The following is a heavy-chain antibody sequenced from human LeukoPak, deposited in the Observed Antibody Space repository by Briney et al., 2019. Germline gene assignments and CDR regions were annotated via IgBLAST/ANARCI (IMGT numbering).Heavy chain of an antibody. D-gene: IGHD3-22*01. V-gene: IGHV3-7*03. CDR3: ARVVYPYYYDSSGYFADY. CDR1: GFTFSSYW. Sequence: PGGSLRLSCAASGFTFSSYWMSWVRQAPGKGLEWVANIKQDGSEKYYVDSVKGRFTISRDNAKNSLYLQMNSLRAEDTALYYCARVVYPYYYDSSGYFADYWGQGTLVTVSS. CDR2: IKQDGSEK. J-gene: IGHJ4*02.